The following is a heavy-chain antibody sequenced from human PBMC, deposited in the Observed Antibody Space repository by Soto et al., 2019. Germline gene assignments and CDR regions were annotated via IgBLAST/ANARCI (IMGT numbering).Heavy chain of an antibody. CDR2: IFYGGST. J-gene: IGHJ4*02. CDR1: GGSVYSTSYY. D-gene: IGHD3-10*01. V-gene: IGHV4-39*01. Sequence: SETLSLTCSVSGGSVYSTSYYWGWIRQPPGKGLEWVGHIFYGGSTYYNPSLESRVAISVDTSKNQVSLRLTSVTAADTAVYYCARRLASGSPYFDYWGQGTLVTVSS. CDR3: ARRLASGSPYFDY.